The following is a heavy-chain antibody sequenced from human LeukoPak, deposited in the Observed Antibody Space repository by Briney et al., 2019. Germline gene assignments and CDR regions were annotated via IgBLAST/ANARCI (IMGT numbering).Heavy chain of an antibody. CDR3: SRGSGWLSVY. CDR2: ISGGTT. J-gene: IGHJ4*02. D-gene: IGHD6-19*01. V-gene: IGHV3-49*03. CDR1: GFTFGDYL. Sequence: PGGSLRLSCTASGFTFGDYLMSWFRQAPGKGLEWVGFISGGTTEYAASVKGRFTISRDDSTSIAYLQMNSLTTEDTAVYYCSRGSGWLSVYWGQGTLVTLSS.